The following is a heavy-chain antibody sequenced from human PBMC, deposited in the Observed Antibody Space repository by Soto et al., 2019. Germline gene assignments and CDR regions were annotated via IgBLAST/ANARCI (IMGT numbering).Heavy chain of an antibody. CDR2: INAGNGNT. Sequence: ASVKVSCKASGYTFTSYAMHWVRQAPGQRLEWMGWINAGNGNTKYAQKFQGRVTITGDKSTSTAYMELSSLRSEDTAVYYCARLPAAIWYYYYGMDVWGQGTTVTVSS. D-gene: IGHD2-2*02. V-gene: IGHV1-3*01. CDR3: ARLPAAIWYYYYGMDV. J-gene: IGHJ6*02. CDR1: GYTFTSYA.